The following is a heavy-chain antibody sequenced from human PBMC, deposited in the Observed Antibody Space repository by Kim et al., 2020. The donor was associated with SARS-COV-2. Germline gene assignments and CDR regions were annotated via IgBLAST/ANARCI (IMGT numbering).Heavy chain of an antibody. D-gene: IGHD3-22*01. J-gene: IGHJ4*01. V-gene: IGHV3-11*04. Sequence: GGSLRLSCAASGFAFSDYYMSWNRQVPGKGLEWLSYISSSGKTIYDRDSAKGRFTTSRDNAKNSLYLQMNSLRADDTAVYYCVRDPGTYDSRGSHDNWG. CDR1: GFAFSDYY. CDR2: ISSSGKTI. CDR3: VRDPGTYDSRGSHDN.